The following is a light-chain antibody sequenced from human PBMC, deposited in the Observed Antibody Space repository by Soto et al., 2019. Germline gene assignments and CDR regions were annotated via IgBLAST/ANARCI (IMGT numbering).Light chain of an antibody. J-gene: IGLJ1*01. CDR1: SSDVGGYNY. V-gene: IGLV2-14*01. Sequence: QSALTQPASVSGSPGQSITISCTGTSSDVGGYNYVSWYQQHPGKAPKLMIYEVSHRPSGVSNRFSGSKSGNTASLTISGLQAEDEADYYCSSYTSSSIDYVFGTGNKVTVL. CDR2: EVS. CDR3: SSYTSSSIDYV.